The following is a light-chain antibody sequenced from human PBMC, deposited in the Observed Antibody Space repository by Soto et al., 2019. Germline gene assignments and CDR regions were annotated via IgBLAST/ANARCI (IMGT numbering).Light chain of an antibody. J-gene: IGLJ3*02. CDR1: RIGSKS. CDR3: SSLSAGV. CDR2: DDS. Sequence: SYELTQPPSVSVAPGQTARITCGGNRIGSKSVHWFQQKPGQAPVLVVHDDSDRPSGIPERFSGSNSGGTATLTISRVEADYYCGTWDSSLSAGVFGGGTKLTVL. V-gene: IGLV3-21*02.